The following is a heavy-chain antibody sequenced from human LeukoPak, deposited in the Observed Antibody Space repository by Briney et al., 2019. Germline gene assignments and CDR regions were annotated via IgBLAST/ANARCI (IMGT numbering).Heavy chain of an antibody. CDR2: ISSSSSYI. V-gene: IGHV3-21*01. CDR1: GFTFSSYS. Sequence: PGGSLRLSCAASGFTFSSYSMNWVRQAPGKRLEWVSSISSSSSYIYYADSVEGRFTISRDNAKNSLYLQMNSLRAEDTAVYYCARAPAYYYDSSGSILDYWGQGTLVTVSS. D-gene: IGHD3-22*01. J-gene: IGHJ4*02. CDR3: ARAPAYYYDSSGSILDY.